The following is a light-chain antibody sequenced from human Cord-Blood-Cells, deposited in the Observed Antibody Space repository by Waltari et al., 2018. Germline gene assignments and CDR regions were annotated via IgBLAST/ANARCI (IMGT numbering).Light chain of an antibody. V-gene: IGLV2-8*01. CDR1: STDVGGYIN. CDR2: EVS. Sequence: QSALTQPPSASGSPGQSVTISCTGTSTDVGGYINVSRYHHHPGKAPKLMIYEVSKRPSGVPDRFSGSKSGNTASLTVSGLQAEDEADYYCSSYAGSNNFGVFGGGTKLTVL. J-gene: IGLJ2*01. CDR3: SSYAGSNNFGV.